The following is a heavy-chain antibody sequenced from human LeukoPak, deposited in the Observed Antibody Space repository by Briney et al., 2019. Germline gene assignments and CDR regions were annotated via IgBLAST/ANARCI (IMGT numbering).Heavy chain of an antibody. J-gene: IGHJ5*02. CDR2: INPNSGGT. CDR1: GYTFTGYY. CDR3: ARGNYYVWGSYRQNNWFDP. D-gene: IGHD3-16*02. V-gene: IGHV1-2*04. Sequence: ASVKVSCKASGYTFTGYYMHWVRQAPGQGLEWMGWINPNSGGTNYAQKFQGWVTMTRDTSISTAYMELSRLRSDDTAVYYCARGNYYVWGSYRQNNWFDPWGQGTLVTVSS.